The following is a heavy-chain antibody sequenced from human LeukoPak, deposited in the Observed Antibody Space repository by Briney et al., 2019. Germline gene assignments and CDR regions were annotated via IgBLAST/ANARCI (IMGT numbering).Heavy chain of an antibody. D-gene: IGHD2-2*03. Sequence: SETLSLTCTVSGGSISGASYYWGWIRQPPGKGLEWIGSIDYSGSTYYNPSLKSRVTISVDTSKNQFSLKLTSVTVTGTAVYYCARRSVAIVFDYWGQGTLVTVSS. CDR3: ARRSVAIVFDY. J-gene: IGHJ4*02. V-gene: IGHV4-39*01. CDR2: IDYSGST. CDR1: GGSISGASYY.